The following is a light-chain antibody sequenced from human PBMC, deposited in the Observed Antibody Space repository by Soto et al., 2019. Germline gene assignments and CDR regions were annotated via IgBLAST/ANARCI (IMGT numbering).Light chain of an antibody. CDR2: DNN. CDR3: GTWDSSLSGGV. CDR1: SSNIGNNY. Sequence: QSVLTQPPSVSAAPGQKVTISCSGSSSNIGNNYVSWYQQLPGTAPKVLIYDNNKRPSGIPDRFSGSKSGTSATLGITGLQTGDEADYYCGTWDSSLSGGVFGGGTKLTVL. V-gene: IGLV1-51*01. J-gene: IGLJ2*01.